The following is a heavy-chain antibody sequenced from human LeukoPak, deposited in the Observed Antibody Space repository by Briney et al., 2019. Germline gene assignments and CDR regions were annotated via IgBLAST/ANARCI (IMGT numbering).Heavy chain of an antibody. J-gene: IGHJ3*02. CDR2: IIPIFGTA. V-gene: IGHV1-69*05. CDR3: ASYSSSYDAFDI. CDR1: GGTFSSYA. D-gene: IGHD6-13*01. Sequence: SVKVSCKASGGTFSSYAISWVRQAPGQGLEWMGGIIPIFGTANYAQKFQGRVTITTDESTSTAYMELSSLRSEDTAVYYCASYSSSYDAFDIWGQGTMVTVSS.